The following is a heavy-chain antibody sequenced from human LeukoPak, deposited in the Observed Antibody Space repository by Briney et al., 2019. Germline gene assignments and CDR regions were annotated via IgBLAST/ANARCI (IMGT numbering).Heavy chain of an antibody. CDR3: AGGYGGYAY. D-gene: IGHD5-12*01. V-gene: IGHV3-74*01. CDR1: GFTFSTYW. Sequence: GGSLRLSCAASGFTFSTYWMHWVRQAPGKGLVWVSLINSDGSSTNYADSVKSRFTISRDNAKNTLYLQMNSLRAEDTAVYYCAGGYGGYAYWGQGTLVTVSS. CDR2: INSDGSST. J-gene: IGHJ4*02.